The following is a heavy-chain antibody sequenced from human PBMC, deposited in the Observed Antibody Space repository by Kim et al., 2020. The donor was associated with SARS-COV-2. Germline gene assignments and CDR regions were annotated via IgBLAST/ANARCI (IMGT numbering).Heavy chain of an antibody. CDR3: VRYGRDYGAVH. V-gene: IGHV3-64D*06. D-gene: IGHD4-17*01. J-gene: IGHJ4*01. Sequence: GGSLRLSCSGSGFTFSDYAMHWVRRAPGKGLEYVSATTRSGDGSFYADSVEGRFTISRDNSKNTLYLQMNSLRLEDTSDYFCVRYGRDYGAVHWGQGILVIVSS. CDR2: TTRSGDGS. CDR1: GFTFSDYA.